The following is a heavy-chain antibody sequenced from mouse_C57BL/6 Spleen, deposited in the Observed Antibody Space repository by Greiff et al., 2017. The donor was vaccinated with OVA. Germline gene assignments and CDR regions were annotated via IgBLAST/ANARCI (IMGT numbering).Heavy chain of an antibody. CDR1: GFNIKNTY. V-gene: IGHV14-3*01. J-gene: IGHJ2*01. CDR2: IDPANGNT. D-gene: IGHD1-1*01. Sequence: VQLQQSVAELVRPGASVKLSCTASGFNIKNTYMHWVKQRPEQGLEWIGRIDPANGNTKYDPKFQGKATITADTSSNTAYLQLSSLTSEDPAIYYWARSLYYCSSWEVDYWGQGTTLTVSS. CDR3: ARSLYYCSSWEVDY.